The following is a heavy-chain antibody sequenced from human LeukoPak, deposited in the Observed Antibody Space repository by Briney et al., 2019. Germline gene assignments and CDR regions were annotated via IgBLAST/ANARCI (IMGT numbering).Heavy chain of an antibody. J-gene: IGHJ5*02. V-gene: IGHV3-7*03. D-gene: IGHD1-20*01. CDR3: AITITGPNWFDP. Sequence: GGSLRLSCAASGFTFSSYWMSWVRQAPGKGLEWVANIKQDGSEKYYVDSVKGRFTISRDNSKNTLYLQMNSLRAEDTAVYYCAITITGPNWFDPWGQGTLVTVSS. CDR2: IKQDGSEK. CDR1: GFTFSSYW.